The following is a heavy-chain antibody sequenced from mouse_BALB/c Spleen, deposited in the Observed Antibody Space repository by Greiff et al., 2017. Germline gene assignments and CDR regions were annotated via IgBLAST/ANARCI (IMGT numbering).Heavy chain of an antibody. V-gene: IGHV5-9-4*01. D-gene: IGHD3-1*01. Sequence: EVKLVESGGGLVKPGGSLKLSCAASGFTFSSYAMSWVRQSPEKRLEWVAEISSGGSYTYYPDTVTGRFTISRDNAKNTLYLEMSSLRSEDTAMYYCARYGARATLAWFAYWGQGTLVTVSA. J-gene: IGHJ3*01. CDR3: ARYGARATLAWFAY. CDR1: GFTFSSYA. CDR2: ISSGGSYT.